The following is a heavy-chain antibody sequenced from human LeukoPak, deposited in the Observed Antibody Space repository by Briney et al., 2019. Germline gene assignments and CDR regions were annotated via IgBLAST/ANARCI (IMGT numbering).Heavy chain of an antibody. J-gene: IGHJ4*02. Sequence: SVKVSCKTSGGTFSSYAISWVRQAPGQGLEWMGGIIPIFGTANYAQKFQGRVTITADESTSTAYMELSSLRSEDTAVYYCAREGNPVETIKNYFDYWGQGTLVTVSS. D-gene: IGHD1-14*01. CDR3: AREGNPVETIKNYFDY. V-gene: IGHV1-69*13. CDR2: IIPIFGTA. CDR1: GGTFSSYA.